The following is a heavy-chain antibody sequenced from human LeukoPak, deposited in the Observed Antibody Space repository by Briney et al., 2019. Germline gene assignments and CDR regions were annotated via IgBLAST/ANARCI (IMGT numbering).Heavy chain of an antibody. CDR3: AKDLRYESSGYYNH. V-gene: IGHV3-9*01. CDR1: GFIFDDYA. CDR2: ISWNSGNI. Sequence: GGSLRLSCAASGFIFDDYAMHWVRQAPGKGLEWVSGISWNSGNIGYADSVKGRFTISRDNAKNSLYLQMNSLRAEDTALYYCAKDLRYESSGYYNHWGQGTLVTVSS. D-gene: IGHD3-22*01. J-gene: IGHJ5*02.